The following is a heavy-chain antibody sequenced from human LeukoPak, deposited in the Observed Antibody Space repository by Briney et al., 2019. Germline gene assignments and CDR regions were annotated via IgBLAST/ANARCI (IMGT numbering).Heavy chain of an antibody. D-gene: IGHD3-3*01. Sequence: GGSLGLSCTASGFTFSAYSMNWVRQAPGKGLEWVSYISGSSGTIFYADSVRGRFTISRDTAKNSLYLQMNSLRAEDTAVYYCARAHPISIFGVVSNWFDPWGQGTLVTVSS. CDR3: ARAHPISIFGVVSNWFDP. V-gene: IGHV3-48*01. J-gene: IGHJ5*02. CDR1: GFTFSAYS. CDR2: ISGSSGTI.